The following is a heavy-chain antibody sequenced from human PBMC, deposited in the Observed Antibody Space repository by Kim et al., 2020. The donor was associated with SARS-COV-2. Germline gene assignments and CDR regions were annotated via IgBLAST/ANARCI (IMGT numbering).Heavy chain of an antibody. CDR1: GASISSSSYY. Sequence: SETLSLTCTVSGASISSSSYYWGWIRQPPGKGLEWIGSIYYSGSTYYNPSLKSRVTISVDTSKNQFSLKLSSVTAADTAVYYCAGQGSSILVVPAAIVDVWGQGTTVTVSS. V-gene: IGHV4-39*01. CDR2: IYYSGST. CDR3: AGQGSSILVVPAAIVDV. J-gene: IGHJ6*02. D-gene: IGHD2-2*01.